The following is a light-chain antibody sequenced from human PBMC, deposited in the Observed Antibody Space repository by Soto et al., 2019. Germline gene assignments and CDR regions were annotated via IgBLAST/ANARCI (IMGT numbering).Light chain of an antibody. CDR3: ETWDSNKRV. V-gene: IGLV4-60*03. Sequence: QLVLTQSSSASASLGSSVKLTCTLSSGHSSYIIAWHQQQPGKAPRYLMKLEGSGNYNKGSGVPDRFSGSSSGADRYLSISNLQSEDEADYYCETWDSNKRVFGGATKLTVL. CDR2: LEGSGNY. CDR1: SGHSSYI. J-gene: IGLJ3*02.